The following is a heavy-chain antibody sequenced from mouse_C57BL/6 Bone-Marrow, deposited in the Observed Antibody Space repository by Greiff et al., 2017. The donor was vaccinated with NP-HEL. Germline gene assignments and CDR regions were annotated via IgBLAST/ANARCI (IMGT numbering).Heavy chain of an antibody. D-gene: IGHD1-1*01. CDR2: ISYSGST. Sequence: EVQLVESGPGLAKPSQTLSLTCSVTGYSITSDYWNWIRKFPGNKLEYMGYISYSGSTYYNPSLKSRISITRDTSKNQYYLQLNSVTTEDTATYYCARTTMVVEGGYWYFDVWGTGTTVTVSS. CDR1: GYSITSDY. V-gene: IGHV3-8*01. J-gene: IGHJ1*03. CDR3: ARTTMVVEGGYWYFDV.